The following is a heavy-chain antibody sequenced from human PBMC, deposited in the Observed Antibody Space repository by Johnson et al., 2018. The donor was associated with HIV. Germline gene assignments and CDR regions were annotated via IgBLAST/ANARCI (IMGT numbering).Heavy chain of an antibody. CDR2: ITSSGATK. D-gene: IGHD3-10*01. CDR1: GFTFSDYY. V-gene: IGHV3-11*04. Sequence: QVQLVESGGGLVKPGGSLRLSCAASGFTFSDYYMTWIRQAPGKGLEWVSYITSSGATKYYADSVKGRFTISRDNTENLVYLQMNILSAEDTAVYYCARAPEVRGVDAFDIWGQGTMVTVSS. J-gene: IGHJ3*02. CDR3: ARAPEVRGVDAFDI.